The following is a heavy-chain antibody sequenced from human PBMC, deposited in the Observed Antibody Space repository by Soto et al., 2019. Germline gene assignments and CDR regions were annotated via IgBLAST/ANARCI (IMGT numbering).Heavy chain of an antibody. Sequence: QVQLVESGGGVVQPGRSLRLSCAASGFTFSSYGMHWVRQAPGKGLEWVAVIWYDGSNKYYADSVKGRFTISRDNSKSTLYLQMNSLRAEDAAVYYCSHSRGDYYGMDVWGQGTTVTVSS. D-gene: IGHD3-10*01. CDR3: SHSRGDYYGMDV. CDR2: IWYDGSNK. CDR1: GFTFSSYG. J-gene: IGHJ6*02. V-gene: IGHV3-33*01.